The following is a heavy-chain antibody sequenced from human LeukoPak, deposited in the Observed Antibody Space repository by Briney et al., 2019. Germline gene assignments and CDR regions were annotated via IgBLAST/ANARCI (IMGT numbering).Heavy chain of an antibody. J-gene: IGHJ4*02. V-gene: IGHV3-53*04. D-gene: IGHD5-18*01. Sequence: GGSLRLSCAASGFTVSNNYMNWVRQAPGKGLEWVSVIHSSGSQYYADSVKGRFTISRHNSKNTLYLQMNSLRPEDTAVYYCVYVDTVMATGDYWGQGTLVTVSS. CDR2: IHSSGSQ. CDR3: VYVDTVMATGDY. CDR1: GFTVSNNY.